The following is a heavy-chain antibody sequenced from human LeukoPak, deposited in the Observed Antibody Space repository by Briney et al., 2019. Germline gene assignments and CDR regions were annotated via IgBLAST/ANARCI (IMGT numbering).Heavy chain of an antibody. CDR3: ARGITMVRGGDDAFDI. CDR1: GYSFTSYW. CDR2: TDPSDSYT. Sequence: GESLKISCKASGYSFTSYWISWVRQMPGKGLEWMGRTDPSDSYTNYSPSFQGHVTISADKSISTAYLQWSSLKASDTAMYYCARGITMVRGGDDAFDIWGQGTMVTVS. J-gene: IGHJ3*02. V-gene: IGHV5-10-1*01. D-gene: IGHD3-10*01.